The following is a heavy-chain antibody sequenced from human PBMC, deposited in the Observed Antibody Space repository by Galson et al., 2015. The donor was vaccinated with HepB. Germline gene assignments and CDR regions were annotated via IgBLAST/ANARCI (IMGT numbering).Heavy chain of an antibody. J-gene: IGHJ6*02. Sequence: VKVSCKVSGHTFTDYNMYWVQQAPGKGLEWMGLVDPEDGETIYAEKSQGRVTIAADTSTDTAYMELSSLRSEDTAVYYCATGEEAYYYYGMDVWGQGTTVTVSS. V-gene: IGHV1-69-2*01. CDR1: GHTFTDYN. CDR2: VDPEDGET. CDR3: ATGEEAYYYYGMDV.